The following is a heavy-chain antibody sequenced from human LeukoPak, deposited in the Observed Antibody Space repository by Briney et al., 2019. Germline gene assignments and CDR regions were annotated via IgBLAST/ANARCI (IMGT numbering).Heavy chain of an antibody. CDR3: AKDRRGYTYDLSAGSYFDY. J-gene: IGHJ4*02. V-gene: IGHV3-30*02. CDR2: IRYDGSNK. D-gene: IGHD5-18*01. Sequence: GGSLRLSCAASGFTFSSYGMHWVRQAPGKGLEWVAFIRYDGSNKYYADSVKGRFTISRDNSKNTLYLQMNSLRAEDTAVYYCAKDRRGYTYDLSAGSYFDYWGQGTQVTVSS. CDR1: GFTFSSYG.